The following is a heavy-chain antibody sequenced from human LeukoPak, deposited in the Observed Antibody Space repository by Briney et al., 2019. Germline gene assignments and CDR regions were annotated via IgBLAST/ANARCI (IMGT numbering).Heavy chain of an antibody. CDR2: INHSGST. J-gene: IGHJ5*02. CDR3: ARDSGTTGEVKFDP. CDR1: GGSFSGYY. Sequence: SETLSLTCAVYGGSFSGYYWSWIRQPPGKGLEWIGEINHSGSTNYNPSLKSRVTMSVDTSKNQFSLKLSSVTVADTAVYYCARDSGTTGEVKFDPWGQGTLVTVSS. V-gene: IGHV4-34*01. D-gene: IGHD3-10*01.